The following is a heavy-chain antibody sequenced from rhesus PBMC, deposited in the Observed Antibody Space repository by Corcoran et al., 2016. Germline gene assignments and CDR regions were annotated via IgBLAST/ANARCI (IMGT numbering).Heavy chain of an antibody. CDR1: GFTFSSYG. D-gene: IGHD3-16*01. Sequence: EVQLVETGGGLVQPGGSLKLSCAASGFTFSSYGMSWVRQAPGKGLVWVLAINRCCVSTFYANSVKGRFTISRDNSKNTLSLQMNSLRAEDTAVYYCAKDTPLYYYSGSYPFDYWGQGVLVTVSS. CDR2: INRCCVST. J-gene: IGHJ4*01. CDR3: AKDTPLYYYSGSYPFDY. V-gene: IGHV3S5*01.